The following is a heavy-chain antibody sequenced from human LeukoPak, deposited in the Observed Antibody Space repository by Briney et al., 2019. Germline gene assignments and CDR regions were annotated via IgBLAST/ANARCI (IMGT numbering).Heavy chain of an antibody. V-gene: IGHV3-23*01. Sequence: GGSLRLSCAASGFTFSSYAMSWVRQAPGKRLEWVSAFSGGGGGGTTFYADSVKGRFTISRDNSKSTLFLQMNSVRAEDTALYYCARASDSTGYPQLPFDYWGQGTLVTVSS. CDR1: GFTFSSYA. CDR3: ARASDSTGYPQLPFDY. J-gene: IGHJ4*02. CDR2: FSGGGGGGTT. D-gene: IGHD3-22*01.